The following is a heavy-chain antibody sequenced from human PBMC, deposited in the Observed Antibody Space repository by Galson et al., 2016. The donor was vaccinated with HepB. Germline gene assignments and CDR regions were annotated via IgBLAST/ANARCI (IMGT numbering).Heavy chain of an antibody. J-gene: IGHJ4*02. CDR3: AKDSNNWSFDY. CDR1: GYSFANYH. D-gene: IGHD1-1*01. V-gene: IGHV1-46*01. Sequence: SVKVSCKASGYSFANYHMQWVRQAPGQGLEWMGTNPPSGVTTTLAQKFRDRLTLTRDTSTGTLYLELTSLRSGDTAIYFCAKDSNNWSFDYWGQGTLVTVSS. CDR2: NPPSGVTT.